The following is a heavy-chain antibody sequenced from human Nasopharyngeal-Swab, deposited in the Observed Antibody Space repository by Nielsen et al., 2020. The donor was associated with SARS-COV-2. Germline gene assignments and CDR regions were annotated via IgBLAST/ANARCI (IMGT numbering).Heavy chain of an antibody. CDR2: ISYDGSNK. V-gene: IGHV3-30-3*01. D-gene: IGHD3-10*01. Sequence: GESLKISCAASGFTFSSYAMHWVRQAPGKGLEWVAVISYDGSNKYYADSVKGRFTISRDNSKNTLYLQMNSLRAEDTAVYCCARDLGSRFGEMYLYYFDYWGQGTLVTVSS. J-gene: IGHJ4*02. CDR1: GFTFSSYA. CDR3: ARDLGSRFGEMYLYYFDY.